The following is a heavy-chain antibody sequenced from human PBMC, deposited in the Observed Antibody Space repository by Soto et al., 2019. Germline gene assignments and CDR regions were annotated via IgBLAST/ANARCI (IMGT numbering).Heavy chain of an antibody. CDR1: GFTFSDYY. CDR2: ISSSSSYT. Sequence: PGGSLRLSCAASGFTFSDYYMSWIRQAPGKGLGWVSYISSSSSYTNYADSVKGRFTISRDNAKNSLYLQMNSLRAEDTAVYYCAREDYDFWSGYYTGMDVWGQGTTVTVSS. J-gene: IGHJ6*02. V-gene: IGHV3-11*06. CDR3: AREDYDFWSGYYTGMDV. D-gene: IGHD3-3*01.